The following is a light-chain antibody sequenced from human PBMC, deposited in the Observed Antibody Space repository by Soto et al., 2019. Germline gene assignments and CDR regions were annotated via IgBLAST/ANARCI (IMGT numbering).Light chain of an antibody. CDR1: QSVSTR. CDR3: QQYSVYWT. V-gene: IGKV1-5*02. CDR2: DAS. J-gene: IGKJ1*01. Sequence: DIQMTQSPSSLSASVGDRVTIICRASQSVSTRLAWYQQKPGKAAKVLIYDASSWAGGVPSRFTGSGSGTEFTLTINSLQPDDFATYYCQQYSVYWTFGQGTKV.